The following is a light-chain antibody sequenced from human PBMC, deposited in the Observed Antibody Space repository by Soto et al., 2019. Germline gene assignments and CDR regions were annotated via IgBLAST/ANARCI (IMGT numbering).Light chain of an antibody. CDR1: QSIRSW. V-gene: IGKV1-5*01. CDR2: DAS. Sequence: DIQMTQSPSTLSASVGDRVTITCRASQSIRSWLAWYQQKPGKAPKLLIYDASSLESGVPSRFSGSGSGTDFILTITTLQPDDFATYYCQQYNSYSPTFGQGPKVEI. CDR3: QQYNSYSPT. J-gene: IGKJ1*01.